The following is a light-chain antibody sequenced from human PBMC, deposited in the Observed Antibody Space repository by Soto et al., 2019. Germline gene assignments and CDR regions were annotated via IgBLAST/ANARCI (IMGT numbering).Light chain of an antibody. CDR3: QTWGTGIGV. V-gene: IGLV4-69*01. CDR2: LNSDGSH. Sequence: QLVLTQSPSASASLGASVKLTCTLSSGHSSYAIAWNQQQPEKGPRYLMKLNSDGSHSKGDGIPDRFSGSSSGAERYLTISSLQSEDEADYYCQTWGTGIGVFGTGTKVTVL. CDR1: SGHSSYA. J-gene: IGLJ1*01.